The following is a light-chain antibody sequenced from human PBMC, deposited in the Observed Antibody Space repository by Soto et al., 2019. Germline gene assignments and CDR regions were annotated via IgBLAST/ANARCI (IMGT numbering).Light chain of an antibody. V-gene: IGLV1-40*01. CDR3: QSYDSSLSGPV. CDR1: SSNIGAHYD. CDR2: GNS. J-gene: IGLJ2*01. Sequence: SVLTQPPSVSGAPGQRVTISCTGSSSNIGAHYDVHWYQQLPGTAPKVLIYGNSNRPSGVPDRFSGSKSGTSASLAITGLQAEDEADYYCQSYDSSLSGPVFGGGTKLTVL.